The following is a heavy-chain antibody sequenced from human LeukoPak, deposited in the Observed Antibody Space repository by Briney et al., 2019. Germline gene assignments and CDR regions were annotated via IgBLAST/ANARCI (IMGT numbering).Heavy chain of an antibody. V-gene: IGHV1-24*01. CDR1: GYTLTELS. CDR2: FDPEDGET. Sequence: GASVKVSCKVSGYTLTELSMHWVRQAPGKGLEWMGGFDPEDGETIYAQKFQGRVTMTEDTSTGTAYMELSSLRSEDTAVYYCATGGPYCSSTSCPADYWGQGTLVTVSS. CDR3: ATGGPYCSSTSCPADY. J-gene: IGHJ4*02. D-gene: IGHD2-2*01.